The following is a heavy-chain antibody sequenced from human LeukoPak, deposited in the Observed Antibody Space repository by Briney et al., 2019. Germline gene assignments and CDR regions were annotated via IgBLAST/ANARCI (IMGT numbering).Heavy chain of an antibody. CDR3: ARGIAVAGTPLYYYYGMDV. CDR2: ISAYNGNT. Sequence: APVKVSCTASGYTFTSYGISWVRQAPGQGLEWMGWISAYNGNTNYAQKLQGRVTMTTDTSTSTAYMELRSLRSDDTAVYYCARGIAVAGTPLYYYYGMDVWGQGTTVTVSS. J-gene: IGHJ6*02. V-gene: IGHV1-18*01. CDR1: GYTFTSYG. D-gene: IGHD6-19*01.